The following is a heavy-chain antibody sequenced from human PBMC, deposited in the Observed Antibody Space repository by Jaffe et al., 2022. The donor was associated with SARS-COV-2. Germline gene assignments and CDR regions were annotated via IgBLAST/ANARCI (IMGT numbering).Heavy chain of an antibody. CDR3: ARGNSDYDYGMDV. D-gene: IGHD3-10*01. CDR1: GGSISSGRYY. J-gene: IGHJ6*02. CDR2: IYTSGST. V-gene: IGHV4-61*02. Sequence: QVQLQESDPGLVKPSQTLSLTCTVSGGSISSGRYYWIWIRQPAGKGLEWIGRIYTSGSTNYNPSLKSRVTISMDTSKTQFSLRLSSVTAADTAVYYCARGNSDYDYGMDVWGQGTTVTVSS.